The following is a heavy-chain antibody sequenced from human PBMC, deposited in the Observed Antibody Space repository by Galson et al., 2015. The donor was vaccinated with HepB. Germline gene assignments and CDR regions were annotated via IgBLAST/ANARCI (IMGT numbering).Heavy chain of an antibody. CDR3: AGADTTKGDAFDI. J-gene: IGHJ3*02. D-gene: IGHD5-18*01. Sequence: SLRLSCAASGFTFSSYTIHWVRQAPGKGLEWVALISYDGSNKYYADSVKGRFTISRDNSKNTLYLQMNSLRAEDTALYYCAGADTTKGDAFDIWGQGTMVTVSS. V-gene: IGHV3-30*04. CDR2: ISYDGSNK. CDR1: GFTFSSYT.